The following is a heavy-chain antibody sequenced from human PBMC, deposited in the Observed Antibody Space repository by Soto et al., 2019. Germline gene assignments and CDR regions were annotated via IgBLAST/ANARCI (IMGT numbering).Heavy chain of an antibody. CDR1: GGSISSYY. Sequence: PSETLSLTCTVSGGSISSYYWSWIRQPPGKGLEWIGYIYYSGSTNYNPSLKSRVTISVDTSKNQFSLKLSSVTAADTAVYYCARAGITGTTQVFWFDPWGQGTLVTVSS. CDR2: IYYSGST. CDR3: ARAGITGTTQVFWFDP. V-gene: IGHV4-59*01. D-gene: IGHD1-7*01. J-gene: IGHJ5*02.